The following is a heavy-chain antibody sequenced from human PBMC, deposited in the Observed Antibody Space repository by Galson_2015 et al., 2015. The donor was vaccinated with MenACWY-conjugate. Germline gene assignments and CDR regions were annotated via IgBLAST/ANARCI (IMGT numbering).Heavy chain of an antibody. Sequence: SLRLSCAASGITLSGRWMHWIRQTPEKGLVWVARINSEGTSIAYADSVKGRFTISRDNAKNTLNLQMNSLRAEDSALYYYVREGVYCPHGVCYMATFDYWGQGTLVAVSS. V-gene: IGHV3-74*03. D-gene: IGHD2-8*01. CDR1: GITLSGRW. CDR3: VREGVYCPHGVCYMATFDY. CDR2: INSEGTSI. J-gene: IGHJ4*02.